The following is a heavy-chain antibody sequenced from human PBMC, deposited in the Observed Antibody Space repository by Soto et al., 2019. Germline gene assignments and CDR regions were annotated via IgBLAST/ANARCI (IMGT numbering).Heavy chain of an antibody. CDR2: IGASGSST. CDR3: AKVVDYDSTGYYSHLDH. D-gene: IGHD3-22*01. CDR1: GFTFSSYA. Sequence: GGSLRLSCAASGFTFSSYALTWVRQAPGKGLEWVSVIGASGSSTFHADSVKGRFTISRDNSKNTLFLQMNSLRAEDTAVYYCAKVVDYDSTGYYSHLDHWGQGTLVTVSS. J-gene: IGHJ4*02. V-gene: IGHV3-23*01.